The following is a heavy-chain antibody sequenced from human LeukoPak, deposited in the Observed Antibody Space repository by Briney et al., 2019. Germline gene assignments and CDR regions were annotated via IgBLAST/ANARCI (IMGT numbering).Heavy chain of an antibody. CDR2: IYYSGST. Sequence: SETLSLTCAVYGGSFSGYYWSWIRQPPGTGLEWIGYIYYSGSTNYNPSLKSRVTISVDTSKNQFSLKLSSVTAADTAVYYCARVVGDGYNYFLDYWGQGTLVTVSS. J-gene: IGHJ4*02. D-gene: IGHD5-24*01. CDR3: ARVVGDGYNYFLDY. CDR1: GGSFSGYY. V-gene: IGHV4-59*01.